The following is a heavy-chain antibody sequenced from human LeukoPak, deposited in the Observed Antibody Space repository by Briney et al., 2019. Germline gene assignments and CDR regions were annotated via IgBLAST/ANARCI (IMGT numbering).Heavy chain of an antibody. CDR1: GFTFSSYV. V-gene: IGHV3-23*01. J-gene: IGHJ4*02. Sequence: GGSLRHSCAASGFTFSSYVMSWVRQAPGKGLEWVSAISTSGGSTYYADSVKRRSTISRDNSKNTLYLQMNSLSAEDTAVYYCAKRASPAYYFDQWREGPRVTVSS. CDR2: ISTSGGST. CDR3: AKRASPAYYFDQ.